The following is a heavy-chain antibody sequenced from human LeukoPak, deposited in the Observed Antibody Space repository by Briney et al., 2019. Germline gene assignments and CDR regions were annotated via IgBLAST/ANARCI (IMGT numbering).Heavy chain of an antibody. V-gene: IGHV3-48*01. D-gene: IGHD4-11*01. CDR3: ARTRHWFDP. CDR1: GFTFNTYT. CDR2: ISGSSGII. Sequence: GGSLRLSCAASGFTFNTYTMNWVRQAPGKGLEWVSYISGSSGIIDYADSVRGRFTISRDNAKNSLYLQMNSLRAEDTAVYYCARTRHWFDPWGQGTLVTVSS. J-gene: IGHJ5*02.